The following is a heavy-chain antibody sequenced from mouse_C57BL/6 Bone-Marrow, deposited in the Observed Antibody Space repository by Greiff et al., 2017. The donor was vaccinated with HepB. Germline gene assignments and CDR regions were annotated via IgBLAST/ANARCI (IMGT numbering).Heavy chain of an antibody. CDR2: ICNGGGST. V-gene: IGHV5-12*01. CDR1: GFTFSDYY. Sequence: EVKVEESGGGLVQPGGSLKLSCAASGFTFSDYYMYWVRQTPGKRLEWVAYICNGGGSTYYPDTVKGRFTITRDNAKNTLYLQMSRLKSDDTAMYYCAREWNNDWYFDVWGTGTTVTVSS. CDR3: AREWNNDWYFDV. J-gene: IGHJ1*03. D-gene: IGHD1-3*01.